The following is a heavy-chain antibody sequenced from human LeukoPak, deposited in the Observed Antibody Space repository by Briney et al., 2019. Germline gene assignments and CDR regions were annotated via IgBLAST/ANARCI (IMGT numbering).Heavy chain of an antibody. CDR1: GGTFSSYA. V-gene: IGHV3-30-3*01. CDR2: ISYDGSNK. D-gene: IGHD2-8*02. J-gene: IGHJ1*01. CDR3: ARDMQALVRHAEYFQH. Sequence: SCKASGGTFSSYAMHWVRQAPGKGLEWVAVISYDGSNKYYADSVKGRFTISRDNSKNTLYLQMNSLRAEDTAVYYCARDMQALVRHAEYFQHWGQGTLVTVSS.